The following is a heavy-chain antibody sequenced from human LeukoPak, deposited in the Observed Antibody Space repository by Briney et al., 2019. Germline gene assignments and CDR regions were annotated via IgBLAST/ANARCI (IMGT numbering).Heavy chain of an antibody. V-gene: IGHV4-39*07. Sequence: SETLSLTCTVSGGSISSSSYYWGWIRQPPGKGLEWIGSIYYSGSTYYNPSLKSRVTISVDTSKNQFSLKLSSVTAADTAVYYCARTYYDFWSGYPTKPRSDYWGQGTLVTVSS. CDR2: IYYSGST. D-gene: IGHD3-3*01. CDR3: ARTYYDFWSGYPTKPRSDY. J-gene: IGHJ4*02. CDR1: GGSISSSSYY.